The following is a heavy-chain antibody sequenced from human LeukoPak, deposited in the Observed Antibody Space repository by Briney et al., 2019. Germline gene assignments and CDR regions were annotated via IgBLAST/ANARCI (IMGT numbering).Heavy chain of an antibody. CDR2: ITGGGGST. V-gene: IGHV3-23*01. CDR1: GFTFSSYA. CDR3: AKTIQWPYYVDY. J-gene: IGHJ4*02. Sequence: GGSLRLSCAASGFTFSSYAMSWVRQAPGKGLEWVSAITGGGGSTYYADSVKGRFTISRDNFMNALYLQMNGLRAEDTAVYYCAKTIQWPYYVDYWGQGTLVTVSS. D-gene: IGHD6-19*01.